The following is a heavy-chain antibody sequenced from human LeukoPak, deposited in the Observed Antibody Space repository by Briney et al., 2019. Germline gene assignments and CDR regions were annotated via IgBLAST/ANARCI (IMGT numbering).Heavy chain of an antibody. CDR2: IYYSGGT. V-gene: IGHV4-59*08. CDR3: VSSSVSAFDI. CDR1: GGSISSYY. D-gene: IGHD6-6*01. J-gene: IGHJ3*02. Sequence: PSETLSLTCTVSGGSISSYYWSWIRQPPGKGLEWIGYIYYSGGTNYNPSLKSRVTISVDTSKNQFSLKLSSVTAADTAVYYCVSSSVSAFDIWGQGAMVTVSS.